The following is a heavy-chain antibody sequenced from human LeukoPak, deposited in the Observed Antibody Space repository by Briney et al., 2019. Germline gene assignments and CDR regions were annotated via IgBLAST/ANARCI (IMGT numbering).Heavy chain of an antibody. CDR1: GGSISSGGYS. V-gene: IGHV4-30-2*01. D-gene: IGHD6-19*01. CDR2: IYHSGST. CDR3: ARVGSGWYDY. Sequence: PSETLSLTCAVSGGSISSGGYSWSWIRQPPGKGLEWIGYIYHSGSTYYNPSLKSRVTVSVDRSKNQFSLKLSSVTAADTAVYYCARVGSGWYDYWGQATLVTVSS. J-gene: IGHJ4*02.